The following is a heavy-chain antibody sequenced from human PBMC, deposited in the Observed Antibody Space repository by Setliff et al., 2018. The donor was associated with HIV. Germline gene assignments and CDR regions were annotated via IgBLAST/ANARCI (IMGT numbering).Heavy chain of an antibody. D-gene: IGHD6-19*01. V-gene: IGHV1-24*01. J-gene: IGHJ3*02. CDR2: FDPEDGNT. Sequence: ASVKVSCKVSGYTLTELSRHWVRQAPGKGLEWMGGFDPEDGNTIYAQKFQGRVTMTADTSTDTAYRELSSLRSEDTAVYYCATVSHTNVAAHDAFDIWGQGTMVTVSS. CDR1: GYTLTELS. CDR3: ATVSHTNVAAHDAFDI.